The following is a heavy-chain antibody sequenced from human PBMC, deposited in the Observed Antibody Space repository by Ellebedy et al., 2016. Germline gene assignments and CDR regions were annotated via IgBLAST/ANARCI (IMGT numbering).Heavy chain of an antibody. CDR1: GFTFSSYW. CDR3: AREGGVVPAAIGFNP. CDR2: IKQDGSEK. D-gene: IGHD2-2*01. J-gene: IGHJ5*02. V-gene: IGHV3-7*01. Sequence: GGSLRLXCAASGFTFSSYWMSWVRQAPGKGLEWVANIKQDGSEKYYVDSVKGRFTISRDNAKNSLYLQMNSLRAEDTAVYYCAREGGVVPAAIGFNPWGQGTLVTVSS.